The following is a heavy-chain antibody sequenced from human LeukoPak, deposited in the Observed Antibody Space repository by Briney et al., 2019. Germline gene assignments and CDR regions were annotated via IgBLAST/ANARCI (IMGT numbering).Heavy chain of an antibody. CDR1: GFTFNNYG. V-gene: IGHV3-30*02. D-gene: IGHD2-2*02. Sequence: GGSLRLSCAASGFTFNNYGMHWVRQAPGKGLDWVAFIRYDGSIEYYADSVKGRFTISRDNSKNTVFLQMNSLRAEDTAVYYCARDPGCSSTSCYNEGFDYWGQGTLVTVSS. CDR3: ARDPGCSSTSCYNEGFDY. J-gene: IGHJ4*02. CDR2: IRYDGSIE.